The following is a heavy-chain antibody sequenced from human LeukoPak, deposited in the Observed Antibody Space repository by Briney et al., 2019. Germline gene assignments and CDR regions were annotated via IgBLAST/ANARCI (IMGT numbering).Heavy chain of an antibody. CDR3: ARGTSYLGGVGDS. CDR2: ISSSSSYI. D-gene: IGHD2-15*01. Sequence: GGSLRLSCAASGFTFSSYSMNWVRQAPGKGLEWVSSISSSSSYIYYADSVKGRFTISRDNAKNSLYLQMSSLRAEDTAVYYCARGTSYLGGVGDSWGQGTLVTVSS. J-gene: IGHJ4*02. CDR1: GFTFSSYS. V-gene: IGHV3-21*04.